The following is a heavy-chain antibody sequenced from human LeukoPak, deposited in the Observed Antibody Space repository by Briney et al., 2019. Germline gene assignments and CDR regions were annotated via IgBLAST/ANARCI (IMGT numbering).Heavy chain of an antibody. CDR2: INSDGSST. V-gene: IGHV3-74*01. CDR3: ARGPSYSSSWFGLDY. J-gene: IGHJ4*02. D-gene: IGHD6-13*01. CDR1: GFTFSSYA. Sequence: GGSLRLSCVASGFTFSSYAMSWVRQAPGKGLVWVSRINSDGSSTIYADSVEGRFTVSRDNAKNTLYLQIDSLRAEDTAVYFCARGPSYSSSWFGLDYWGQGTRVIVSS.